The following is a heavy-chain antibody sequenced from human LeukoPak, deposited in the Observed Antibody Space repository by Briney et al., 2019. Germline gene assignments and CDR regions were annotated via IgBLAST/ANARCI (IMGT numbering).Heavy chain of an antibody. CDR2: IIPILGIA. Sequence: SVKVSCKASGGTFSSYAISWVRQAPGQGLEWMGRIIPILGIANYAQKFQGRVTITADKSTSTAYMELSSLRSEDTAVYYCAYPKGGYSSSWYYFDYWGQGTLVTVSS. CDR1: GGTFSSYA. J-gene: IGHJ4*02. CDR3: AYPKGGYSSSWYYFDY. V-gene: IGHV1-69*04. D-gene: IGHD6-13*01.